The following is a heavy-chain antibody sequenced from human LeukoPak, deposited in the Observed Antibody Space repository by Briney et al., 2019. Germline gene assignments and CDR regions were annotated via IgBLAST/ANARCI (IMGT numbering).Heavy chain of an antibody. J-gene: IGHJ4*02. CDR1: GFTFNSYA. V-gene: IGHV3-23*01. D-gene: IGHD2-21*02. Sequence: PGGSLRLSCAASGFTFNSYAMTWVRQTPGKGLVWVSLIGRSGATTDYADSVKSRFTVSRDNFKNTLYLQMNSLRVEDTAVYYCARGPNCGGDCYYQGYYFDYWGQGTLVTVSS. CDR3: ARGPNCGGDCYYQGYYFDY. CDR2: IGRSGATT.